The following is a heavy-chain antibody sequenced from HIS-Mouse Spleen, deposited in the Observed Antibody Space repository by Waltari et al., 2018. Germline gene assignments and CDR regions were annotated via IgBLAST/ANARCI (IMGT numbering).Heavy chain of an antibody. CDR3: AREIPYSSSWYDWYFDL. CDR1: GGSISSSSYY. V-gene: IGHV4-39*07. D-gene: IGHD6-13*01. CDR2: IYYSGST. Sequence: QLQLQESGPGLVKPSETLSLTCTVPGGSISSSSYYWGWIRQPPGKGVEWIGSIYYSGSTYYNPSLKIRVTISVDTSKNQFSLKLSSVTAADTAVYYCAREIPYSSSWYDWYFDLWGRGTLVTVSS. J-gene: IGHJ2*01.